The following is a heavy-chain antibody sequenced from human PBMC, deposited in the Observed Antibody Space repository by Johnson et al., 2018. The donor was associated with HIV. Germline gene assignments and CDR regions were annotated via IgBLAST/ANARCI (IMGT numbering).Heavy chain of an antibody. CDR2: ISYDGSNK. CDR1: GFTFSSYG. Sequence: QVQLVESGGGLVQPGGSLRLSCAASGFTFSSYGMHWVRQAPGKGLEWVAVISYDGSNKHYVDSVKGRFTISRDNSKNTLYLQMNSLRAEDTAVYYCATGYDSSGGLAFDIWGQGTMVTVSS. J-gene: IGHJ3*02. CDR3: ATGYDSSGGLAFDI. V-gene: IGHV3-30*03. D-gene: IGHD3-22*01.